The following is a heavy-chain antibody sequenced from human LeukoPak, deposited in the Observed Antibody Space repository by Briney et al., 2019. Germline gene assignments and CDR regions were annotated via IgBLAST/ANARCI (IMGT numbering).Heavy chain of an antibody. V-gene: IGHV4-34*01. CDR2: INHSGST. J-gene: IGHJ6*03. CDR1: GGSFSGYY. Sequence: SETLSLTCAVYGGSFSGYYWSWIRQPPGKGLEWIGEINHSGSTNYNPSLKSRVTISVDTSKNQFSLKLSSVTAADTAVYYCARGGVVHGVLYYYYYMDVWGKGTTVTVSS. CDR3: ARGGVVHGVLYYYYYMDV. D-gene: IGHD3-3*01.